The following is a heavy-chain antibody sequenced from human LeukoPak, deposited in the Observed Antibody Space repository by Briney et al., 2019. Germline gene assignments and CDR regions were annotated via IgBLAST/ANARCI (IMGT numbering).Heavy chain of an antibody. CDR3: TRDQRKYCSRTTCFVFDI. J-gene: IGHJ3*02. CDR1: TFIFSDYA. CDR2: ISGGGDAT. V-gene: IGHV3-23*01. D-gene: IGHD2-2*01. Sequence: GGSLRLSCAASTFIFSDYAMTWVRQAPGKGLEWVSTISGGGDATYYAHSVKGRFAVSRDNSKKTLYLQLNSLRAEDTAVYHCTRDQRKYCSRTTCFVFDIWGQGTVVSVSS.